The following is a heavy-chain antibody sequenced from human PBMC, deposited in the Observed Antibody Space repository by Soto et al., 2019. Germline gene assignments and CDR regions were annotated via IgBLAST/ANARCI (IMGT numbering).Heavy chain of an antibody. J-gene: IGHJ6*02. CDR3: ARDILTGPEFDYYVMDV. CDR1: GFTFSSYG. D-gene: IGHD3-9*01. Sequence: LSLSCAASGFTFSSYGMHWVRQAPGKWLEWVAVIWYDGSNKYYADSVKGRFTISRDNSKNTLYLQMNSLRAEDTAVYYCARDILTGPEFDYYVMDVWGQGTTVTVSS. V-gene: IGHV3-33*01. CDR2: IWYDGSNK.